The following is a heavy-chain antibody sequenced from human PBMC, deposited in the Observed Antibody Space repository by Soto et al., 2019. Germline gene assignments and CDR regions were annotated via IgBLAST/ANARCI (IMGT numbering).Heavy chain of an antibody. CDR1: GFTFSSYG. V-gene: IGHV3-30*18. D-gene: IGHD2-2*01. Sequence: GGSLRLSCAASGFTFSSYGMHWVRQAPGKGLEWVAVISYDGSNKYYADSVKGRFTISRDNSKNTLYLQMNSLRAEDTAVYYCAKDAPLWCSSPSCSQFHYWGPGTLVTVSS. CDR3: AKDAPLWCSSPSCSQFHY. CDR2: ISYDGSNK. J-gene: IGHJ4*02.